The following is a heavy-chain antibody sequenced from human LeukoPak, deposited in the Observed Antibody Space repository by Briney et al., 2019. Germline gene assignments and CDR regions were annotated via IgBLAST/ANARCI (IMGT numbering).Heavy chain of an antibody. Sequence: PGGSLRLSCAASEFTFSSYDMNWVRQAPGKGLEWVSYISSSGNTIYYADSVKGRFTISRHNAENPVHLQMNSLGAEDTAVYYCARDPAYFGSNSWYRGFDYWGQGTLVTVSS. D-gene: IGHD6-13*01. CDR1: EFTFSSYD. CDR3: ARDPAYFGSNSWYRGFDY. CDR2: ISSSGNTI. V-gene: IGHV3-48*03. J-gene: IGHJ4*02.